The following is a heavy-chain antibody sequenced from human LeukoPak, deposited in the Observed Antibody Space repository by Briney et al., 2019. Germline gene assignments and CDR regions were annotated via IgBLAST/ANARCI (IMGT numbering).Heavy chain of an antibody. Sequence: EGSLRLSCAASGFTFSNYAFHWVRQAPGKGLEWVTVISFDGTNKYYADSVKGRFTISRDNSKNTVYLQMNSLRAEDTAMYYCAIIDKYYDFWSGFNYWGQGTLVTVSS. J-gene: IGHJ4*02. D-gene: IGHD3-3*01. CDR1: GFTFSNYA. CDR3: AIIDKYYDFWSGFNY. V-gene: IGHV3-30-3*01. CDR2: ISFDGTNK.